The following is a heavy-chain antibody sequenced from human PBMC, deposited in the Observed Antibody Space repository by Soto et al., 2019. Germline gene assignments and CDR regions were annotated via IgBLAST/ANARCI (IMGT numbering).Heavy chain of an antibody. CDR3: ARAQRFLEWLLPLDY. Sequence: SETLSLTCTVSGGSISSGYYWSWIRQYPGKGLEWIGYIYYSGSTYYNPSLKSRVTISVDTSKNQFSLKLSSVTAADTAVYYCARAQRFLEWLLPLDYWGQGTLVTVSS. J-gene: IGHJ4*02. V-gene: IGHV4-30-4*08. CDR2: IYYSGST. CDR1: GGSISSGYY. D-gene: IGHD3-3*01.